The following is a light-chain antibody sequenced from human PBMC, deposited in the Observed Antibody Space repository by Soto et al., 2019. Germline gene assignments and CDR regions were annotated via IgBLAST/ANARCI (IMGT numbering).Light chain of an antibody. CDR3: QQYGSSPPYT. CDR2: GAS. V-gene: IGKV3-20*01. J-gene: IGKJ2*01. Sequence: ELVLTQSPGTLSLSPGERATLSCRASQSVSSSYLAWYQQKPGQAPRLLIYGASSRSTGIPDRFSGSGSRTAFSLTISRLEPEDFAVYYCQQYGSSPPYTFGHGTKLESK. CDR1: QSVSSSY.